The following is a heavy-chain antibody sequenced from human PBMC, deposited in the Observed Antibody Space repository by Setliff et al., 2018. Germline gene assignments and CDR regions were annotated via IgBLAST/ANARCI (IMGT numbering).Heavy chain of an antibody. CDR3: AGTDAYCAGDCSIS. CDR1: GGMSGTYS. Sequence: SVKVSCKASGGMSGTYSISWVRQAPGQGLEWMGGIIPLLETAKYAQKFQGRVTITADKSTSTIYMDVSSLRAKDTATYYCAGTDAYCAGDCSISWGQGTLVTVS. V-gene: IGHV1-69*06. J-gene: IGHJ5*02. D-gene: IGHD2-21*02. CDR2: IIPLLETA.